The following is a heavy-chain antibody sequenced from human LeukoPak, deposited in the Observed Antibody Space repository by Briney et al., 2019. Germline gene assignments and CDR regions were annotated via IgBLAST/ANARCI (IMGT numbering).Heavy chain of an antibody. V-gene: IGHV3-21*01. Sequence: GGSLRLSCAASGFTFTSSSMKWVRQAPGKGLEWVSSISSSSSYIYYADSVKGRFTISRDNAKNSLYLQMNSLRAEDTAVYYYAPKPVLDYWGQGTLVTVSS. CDR2: ISSSSSYI. CDR1: GFTFTSSS. D-gene: IGHD1-14*01. J-gene: IGHJ4*02. CDR3: APKPVLDY.